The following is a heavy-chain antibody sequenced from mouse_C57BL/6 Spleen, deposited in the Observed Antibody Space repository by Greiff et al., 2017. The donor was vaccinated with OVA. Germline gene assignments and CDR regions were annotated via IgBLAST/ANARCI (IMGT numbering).Heavy chain of an antibody. J-gene: IGHJ4*01. CDR2: IHPSDSDT. CDR1: GYTFTSYW. V-gene: IGHV1-74*01. CDR3: AISYGSSSGKFYYAMDY. Sequence: QVQLQQPGAELVKPGASVKVSCKASGYTFTSYWMHWVKQRPGPGLEWIGRIHPSDSDTNYNQKFKGKATLTVDKSSSTAYRQPSSLTSEDAAVYYCAISYGSSSGKFYYAMDYWGQGTSVTVSS. D-gene: IGHD1-1*01.